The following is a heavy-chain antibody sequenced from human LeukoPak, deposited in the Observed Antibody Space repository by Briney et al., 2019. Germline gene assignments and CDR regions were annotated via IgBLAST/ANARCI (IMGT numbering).Heavy chain of an antibody. V-gene: IGHV2-5*02. D-gene: IGHD3-22*01. J-gene: IGHJ4*02. CDR2: IYWDDDR. CDR1: GFSLNTRGVG. CDR3: AHRKNYYDSSVFDN. Sequence: SGPTLVNPTQTLTLTCTFSGFSLNTRGVGVGWIRQPPGRALEWLALIYWDDDRRYSPSLKSRLTITKDTSRNQVVLTMTDMDPVDTATYFCAHRKNYYDSSVFDNWGQGTPVTVSS.